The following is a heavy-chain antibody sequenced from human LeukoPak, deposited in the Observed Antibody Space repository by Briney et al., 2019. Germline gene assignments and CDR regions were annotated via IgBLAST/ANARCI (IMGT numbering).Heavy chain of an antibody. CDR1: GFTVSSNY. CDR2: INKDGSEK. CDR3: ARDPIQDFDY. J-gene: IGHJ4*02. V-gene: IGHV3-7*01. Sequence: GGSLRLSCAASGFTVSSNYMSWVRQAPGKGLEWVANINKDGSEKYYVDSVKGRFTISRDNAKNSLYLQMNSLTAEDTAVYYCARDPIQDFDYWGQGTLVTVSS.